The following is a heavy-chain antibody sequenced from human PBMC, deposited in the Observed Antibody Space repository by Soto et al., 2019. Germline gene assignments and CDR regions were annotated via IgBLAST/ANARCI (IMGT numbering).Heavy chain of an antibody. V-gene: IGHV4-39*01. CDR2: IYSTGNT. Sequence: SETLSLTCTVSGDSVRSSSYWGWIRQPPGKGLEWIGSIYSTGNTYYNPSLNSQVTISVDTSKNQFSLNVISVTAADTAVYYCRRSSRYSTDVWGQGTTVTVS. D-gene: IGHD6-13*01. J-gene: IGHJ6*02. CDR3: RRSSRYSTDV. CDR1: GDSVRSSSY.